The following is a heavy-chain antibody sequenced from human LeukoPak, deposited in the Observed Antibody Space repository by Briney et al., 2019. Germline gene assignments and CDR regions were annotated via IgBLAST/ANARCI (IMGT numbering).Heavy chain of an antibody. CDR1: GGSISSYY. J-gene: IGHJ4*02. Sequence: SVTLSLTCTVSGGSISSYYWSWIRQPPGKGLEWIGHIYDSGSTNYNPSLKSRVTISVDTSKNQCSLKLSSVTAADTAVYYCARQSISGSSLSYFDYWGQGTLVNVSS. D-gene: IGHD3-22*01. CDR2: IYDSGST. V-gene: IGHV4-59*01. CDR3: ARQSISGSSLSYFDY.